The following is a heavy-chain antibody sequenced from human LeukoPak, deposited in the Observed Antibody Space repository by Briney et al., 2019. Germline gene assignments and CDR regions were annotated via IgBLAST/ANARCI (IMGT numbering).Heavy chain of an antibody. CDR1: GGSISSGGYS. Sequence: SETLSLTCAVSGGSISSGGYSWSWIRQPPGKGLEWIGYIYHSGSTYYNPSLKSRVTISVDRSKNQFSLKLSSVTAADTAVYYCARAVHGSGSGNNWFDPWGQGTLVTVSS. CDR2: IYHSGST. V-gene: IGHV4-30-2*01. D-gene: IGHD3-10*01. CDR3: ARAVHGSGSGNNWFDP. J-gene: IGHJ5*02.